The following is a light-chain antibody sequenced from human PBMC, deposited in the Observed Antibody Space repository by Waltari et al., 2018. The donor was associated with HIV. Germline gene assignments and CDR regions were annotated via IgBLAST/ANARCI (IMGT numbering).Light chain of an antibody. CDR3: MQSLHLLYT. Sequence: DIVMTQTPPSLSVTPGQPASFSCNSSQSLKHTDGTTYLYWYVQRPGQSPQVLIYEVSNRYAGVPDRCSSSGAGTHFTLKIARVEADDVGSYYCMQSLHLLYTFGQGTKLQIK. J-gene: IGKJ2*01. V-gene: IGKV2D-29*02. CDR1: QSLKHTDGTTY. CDR2: EVS.